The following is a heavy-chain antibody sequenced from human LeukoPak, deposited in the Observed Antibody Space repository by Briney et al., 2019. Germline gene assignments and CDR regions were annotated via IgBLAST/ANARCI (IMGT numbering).Heavy chain of an antibody. D-gene: IGHD6-6*01. Sequence: ASVKVSCKASGGTFSSYAISWVRQAPGQGLEWMGGIIPIFGTANYAQKFQGRVTITADKSTSTAYMELSSLRSEDTAVYYCASESSSSYYFDYWGQGTLVTVSS. V-gene: IGHV1-69*06. CDR2: IIPIFGTA. CDR1: GGTFSSYA. J-gene: IGHJ4*02. CDR3: ASESSSSYYFDY.